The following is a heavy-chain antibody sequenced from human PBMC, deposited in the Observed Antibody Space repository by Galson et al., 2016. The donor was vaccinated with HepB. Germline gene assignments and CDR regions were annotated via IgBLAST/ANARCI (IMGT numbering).Heavy chain of an antibody. Sequence: QSGAEVKKPGESLKISCKGSGYSFTSYWIGWVRQMPGKGLEWMGMIYPGDSDTRYSPSFQGQVTISADKSISTAYLQWRSLKASDTAMYYCARRTYYESSGYYDAFDIWGQGTVVTVSS. CDR1: GYSFTSYW. CDR2: IYPGDSDT. V-gene: IGHV5-51*01. J-gene: IGHJ3*02. CDR3: ARRTYYESSGYYDAFDI. D-gene: IGHD3-22*01.